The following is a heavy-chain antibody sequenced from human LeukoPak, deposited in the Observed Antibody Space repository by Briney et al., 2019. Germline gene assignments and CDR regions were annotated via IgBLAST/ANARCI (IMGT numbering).Heavy chain of an antibody. CDR2: IYTSGST. CDR3: ARGFGTTYYYDY. CDR1: GGSPSRYY. Sequence: PSGTLSLTCIVSGGSPSRYYWSSIRQPAGKGLEWIGRIYTSGSTKYNPSLKSRVTISVDKSKNQFSLKLSSVTAADTAVYYCARGFGTTYYYDYWGRGTLVTVPS. D-gene: IGHD2-2*01. V-gene: IGHV4-4*07. J-gene: IGHJ4*02.